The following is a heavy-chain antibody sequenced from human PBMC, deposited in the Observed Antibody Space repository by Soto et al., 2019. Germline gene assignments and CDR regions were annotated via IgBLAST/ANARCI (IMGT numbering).Heavy chain of an antibody. Sequence: SETLSLTCAVYGGSFSGYYWSWIRQPPGKGLEWIGEINHSGSTNYNPSLKSRVTISVDTSKNQFSLKLSSVTAADTAVYYCARGGVLWFGELLEYYGMDVWGQGTTVTVSS. D-gene: IGHD3-10*01. CDR2: INHSGST. CDR3: ARGGVLWFGELLEYYGMDV. V-gene: IGHV4-34*01. CDR1: GGSFSGYY. J-gene: IGHJ6*02.